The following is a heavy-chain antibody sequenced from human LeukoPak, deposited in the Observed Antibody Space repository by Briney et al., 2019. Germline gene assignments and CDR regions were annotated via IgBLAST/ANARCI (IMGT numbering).Heavy chain of an antibody. CDR2: IKQDGSEK. J-gene: IGHJ6*03. Sequence: GGSLRLSCAASGFTFSSYWMSWVRQAPGKGLEWVANIKQDGSEKYYVDSVRGRFTISRDNAKNSLYLQMNSLRAEDTAVYYCATGFFYFYYMDVWGKGTTVTISS. D-gene: IGHD1-1*01. CDR3: ATGFFYFYYMDV. CDR1: GFTFSSYW. V-gene: IGHV3-7*01.